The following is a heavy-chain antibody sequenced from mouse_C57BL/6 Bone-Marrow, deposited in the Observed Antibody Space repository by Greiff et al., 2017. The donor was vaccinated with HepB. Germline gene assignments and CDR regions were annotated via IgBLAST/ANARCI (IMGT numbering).Heavy chain of an antibody. CDR3: ARSKPYAMDY. CDR1: GYTFTSYW. J-gene: IGHJ4*01. Sequence: QVQLKQPGAELVKPGASVKLSCKASGYTFTSYWMHWVKQRPGQGLEWIGMIHPNSGSTNYNEKFKSKATLTVDKSSSTAYMQLSSLTSEDSAVYYCARSKPYAMDYWGQGTSVTVSS. V-gene: IGHV1-64*01. CDR2: IHPNSGST.